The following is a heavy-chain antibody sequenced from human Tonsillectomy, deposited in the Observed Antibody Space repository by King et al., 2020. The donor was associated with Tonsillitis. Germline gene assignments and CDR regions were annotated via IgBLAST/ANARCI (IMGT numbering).Heavy chain of an antibody. V-gene: IGHV3-23*04. CDR1: GFTFSSYA. Sequence: VQLVESGGGLVQPGGSLRLPCAASGFTFSSYAMSWVRQAPRKGLEWVSTISGSGASIYYADSAKGRFTISRDNSKNTLYLQMDSLRAEDTAVYYCAKALASYYYYDMDVWGQGTTVTVSS. CDR3: AKALASYYYYDMDV. CDR2: ISGSGASI. J-gene: IGHJ6*02. D-gene: IGHD3-16*01.